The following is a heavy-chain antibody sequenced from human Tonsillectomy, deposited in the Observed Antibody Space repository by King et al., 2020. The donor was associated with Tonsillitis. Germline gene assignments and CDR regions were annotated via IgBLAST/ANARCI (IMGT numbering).Heavy chain of an antibody. D-gene: IGHD3-10*01. Sequence: VQLVESGGGVVQPGGSLRLSCAASGFSFSNYGLHWVRQAPGKGLEWVTFIRYDGSKKYYADSVKGRFTIFRDNSKNTLYLQMNSLRADDTAFYYCAKDPTGGWFGEELNYFDYWGQGTLVTVSS. V-gene: IGHV3-30*02. J-gene: IGHJ4*02. CDR1: GFSFSNYG. CDR3: AKDPTGGWFGEELNYFDY. CDR2: IRYDGSKK.